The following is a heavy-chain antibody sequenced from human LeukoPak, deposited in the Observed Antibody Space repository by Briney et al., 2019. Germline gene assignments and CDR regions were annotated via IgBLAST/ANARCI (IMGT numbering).Heavy chain of an antibody. Sequence: SETLSLTCTVSGGSISSTSYYWAWIRQPPGKGLEWIGNIYYSVSTYYTPSLKSRVSISVDTPKNQFSLTLSSVTAADTAVYYCARRDSSRSFDIWGQGTLVTVSS. CDR2: IYYSVST. J-gene: IGHJ3*02. CDR1: GGSISSTSYY. D-gene: IGHD3-22*01. CDR3: ARRDSSRSFDI. V-gene: IGHV4-39*01.